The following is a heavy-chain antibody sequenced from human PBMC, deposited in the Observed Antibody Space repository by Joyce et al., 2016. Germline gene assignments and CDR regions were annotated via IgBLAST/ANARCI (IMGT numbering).Heavy chain of an antibody. CDR3: VRVVGGDSRFVHYFDN. Sequence: HLQLQESGPGLVKTSETLSLTCTVSGGSISSSVYYWGWIRQPPGKGLEWIGSIYYSGTTYYNASLKSRVTLSVDTSKNRFSLRLSSVSAADTAVYYCVRVVGGDSRFVHYFDNWGQGTLVTVSS. CDR2: IYYSGTT. D-gene: IGHD2-21*01. CDR1: GGSISSSVYY. J-gene: IGHJ4*02. V-gene: IGHV4-39*01.